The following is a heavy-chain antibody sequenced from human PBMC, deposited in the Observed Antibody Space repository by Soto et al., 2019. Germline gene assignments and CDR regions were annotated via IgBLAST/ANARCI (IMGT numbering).Heavy chain of an antibody. D-gene: IGHD3-22*01. CDR1: GFTFSSYS. V-gene: IGHV3-21*01. CDR2: ISSSSSYI. J-gene: IGHJ4*02. CDR3: ATYYDSSGYYSDY. Sequence: GGSLRLSCAASGFTFSSYSMNWVRQAPGKGLEWVSSISSSSSYIYYADSVKGRFTISRDNAKNSLYLQMNSLRAEDTAVYYCATYYDSSGYYSDYWGQGTLVTVSS.